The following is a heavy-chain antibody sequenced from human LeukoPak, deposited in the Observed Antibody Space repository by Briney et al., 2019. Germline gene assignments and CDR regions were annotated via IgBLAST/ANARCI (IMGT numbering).Heavy chain of an antibody. Sequence: PGGSLRLSCAASGFTFSSYAMHWVRQAPGKGLEWVAVISYDGSNKYYADSVKGRFTISRDNSKNTLCLQMNSLRAEDTAVYYCAREATHNPMDDAFDIWGQGTMVTVSS. V-gene: IGHV3-30-3*01. CDR1: GFTFSSYA. J-gene: IGHJ3*02. CDR2: ISYDGSNK. D-gene: IGHD3-10*01. CDR3: AREATHNPMDDAFDI.